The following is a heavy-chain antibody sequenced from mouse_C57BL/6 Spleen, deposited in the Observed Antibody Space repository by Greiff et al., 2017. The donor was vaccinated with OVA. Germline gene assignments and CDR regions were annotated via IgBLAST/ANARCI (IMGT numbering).Heavy chain of an antibody. V-gene: IGHV1-81*01. J-gene: IGHJ4*01. CDR1: GYTFTSYG. D-gene: IGHD2-4*01. CDR2: IYPRSGNT. Sequence: VQLQQSGAELARPGASVKLSCKASGYTFTSYGISWVKQRTGQGLEWIGEIYPRSGNTYYNEKFKGKATLTADKSSSTAYMELRSLTSEDSAVYFCARDYDSSYYYAMDYWGQGTSVTVSS. CDR3: ARDYDSSYYYAMDY.